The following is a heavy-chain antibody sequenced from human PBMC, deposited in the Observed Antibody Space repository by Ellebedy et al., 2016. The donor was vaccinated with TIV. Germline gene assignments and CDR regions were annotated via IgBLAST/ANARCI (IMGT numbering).Heavy chain of an antibody. V-gene: IGHV3-7*01. CDR2: VKQYGSEE. D-gene: IGHD6-19*01. CDR1: GFTFSNYW. CDR3: ERDQWLGRAYYFDY. J-gene: IGHJ4*02. Sequence: GESLKISCEASGFTFSNYWMTLFPXXPGKGLEWVANVKQYGSEENYVDSVKGRFSISRDNTKNSLYVQMNSLRPEETAVYYCERDQWLGRAYYFDYWGRGTLVTVSS.